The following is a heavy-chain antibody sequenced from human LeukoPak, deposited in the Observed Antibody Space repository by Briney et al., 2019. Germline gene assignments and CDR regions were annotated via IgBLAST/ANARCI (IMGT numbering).Heavy chain of an antibody. CDR3: AKGAGPPWFDP. Sequence: SETLSLTCTVSGGSISSSSYYWGWIRQPAGKGLEWIGRMSSSGISTYSPSLKSRVTISIDTSRNQFSMNLNSVTAADTAVYYCAKGAGPPWFDPWGQGTLVTVSS. J-gene: IGHJ5*02. CDR2: MSSSGIS. V-gene: IGHV4-61*02. CDR1: GGSISSSSYY. D-gene: IGHD6-19*01.